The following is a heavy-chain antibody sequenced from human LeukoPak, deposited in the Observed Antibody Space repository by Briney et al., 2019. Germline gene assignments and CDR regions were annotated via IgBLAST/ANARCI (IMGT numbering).Heavy chain of an antibody. CDR2: ISRSSDYT. J-gene: IGHJ2*01. V-gene: IGHV3-21*01. D-gene: IGHD6-19*01. CDR3: AVAGLSYWYFDL. Sequence: GGSLGLSCAASGLTFSSYSMNWVRQAPGKGLEWVSSISRSSDYTYYADSVKGRFTISRDNAKNSLYLQMNSLRAEDTAVYYCAVAGLSYWYFDLWGRGTLVTVSS. CDR1: GLTFSSYS.